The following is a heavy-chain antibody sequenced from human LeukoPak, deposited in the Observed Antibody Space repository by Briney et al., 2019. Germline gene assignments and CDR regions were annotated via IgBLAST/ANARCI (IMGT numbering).Heavy chain of an antibody. V-gene: IGHV1-2*04. Sequence: ASVKVSCKASGYTFTGYYTHWVRQDPGQGLEWMGWINPNSGGTNYAQKFQGWVTMTRDTSISTAYMELSRLRSDDTAVYYCASSRYGSTWFDPWGQGTLVTVSS. D-gene: IGHD3-10*01. J-gene: IGHJ5*02. CDR1: GYTFTGYY. CDR3: ASSRYGSTWFDP. CDR2: INPNSGGT.